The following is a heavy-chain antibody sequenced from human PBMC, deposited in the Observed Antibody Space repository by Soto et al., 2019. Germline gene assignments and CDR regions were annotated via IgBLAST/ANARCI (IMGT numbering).Heavy chain of an antibody. CDR3: ARLDIVVVPAAIRSYYYYYYYMDV. CDR2: IYYSGST. Sequence: SETLSLTCTVSGGSISSSSYYWGWIRQPPGKGLEWIGSIYYSGSTYYNSSLKSRVTISVDTSKNQFSLKLSSVTAADTAVYYCARLDIVVVPAAIRSYYYYYYYMDVWGKGTTVTVSS. CDR1: GGSISSSSYY. V-gene: IGHV4-39*01. J-gene: IGHJ6*03. D-gene: IGHD2-2*01.